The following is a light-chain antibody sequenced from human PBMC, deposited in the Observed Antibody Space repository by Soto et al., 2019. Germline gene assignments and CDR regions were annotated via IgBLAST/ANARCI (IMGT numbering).Light chain of an antibody. CDR2: GAS. CDR3: QQYGTSPQFT. Sequence: EIVLTQSPGTLSLSPGERATLSCRASQSVRTRYLAWYRQTPGQAPRLLIYGASQRAAGIPDRFSGSGSGTDFTLTISRLEPEYFAVYYCQQYGTSPQFTFGPGTKVDFK. V-gene: IGKV3-20*01. J-gene: IGKJ3*01. CDR1: QSVRTRY.